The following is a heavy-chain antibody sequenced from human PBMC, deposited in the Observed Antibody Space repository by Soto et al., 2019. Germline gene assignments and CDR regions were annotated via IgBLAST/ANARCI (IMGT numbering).Heavy chain of an antibody. D-gene: IGHD3-10*01. Sequence: PGGSLRLSCAASGFSFSTYEMNWVRQAPGKGLEWVSYISKNGIDIYYADSVKGRFTISRDNANNSLFLQMNSLRAEDTAVYYCAPRKSGSFNIGAFDIWGQGTMVT. V-gene: IGHV3-48*03. CDR1: GFSFSTYE. J-gene: IGHJ3*02. CDR3: APRKSGSFNIGAFDI. CDR2: ISKNGIDI.